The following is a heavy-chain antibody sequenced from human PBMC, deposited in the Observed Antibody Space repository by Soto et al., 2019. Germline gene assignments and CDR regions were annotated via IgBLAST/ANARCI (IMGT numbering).Heavy chain of an antibody. CDR2: ISAYNGNT. CDR1: GYTFTSYG. CDR3: ARDPLARYCSSTSCYADYYYYGMDV. D-gene: IGHD2-2*01. J-gene: IGHJ6*04. Sequence: GASVKVSCKASGYTFTSYGISWVRQAPGQGLEWMGWISAYNGNTNYAQKLQGRVTMTTDTSTSTAYMELRSLRSDDTAVYYCARDPLARYCSSTSCYADYYYYGMDVWGKGTTVTVS. V-gene: IGHV1-18*01.